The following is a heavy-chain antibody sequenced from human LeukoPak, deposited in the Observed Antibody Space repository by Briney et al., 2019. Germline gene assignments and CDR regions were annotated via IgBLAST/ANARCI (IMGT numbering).Heavy chain of an antibody. J-gene: IGHJ5*02. CDR2: ISSSSSYI. CDR3: ARGKAAAGNWFDP. V-gene: IGHV3-21*01. CDR1: GFTSSSYS. Sequence: PGGSLRLSCAASGFTSSSYSMNWVRQAPGKGLEWVSSISSSSSYIYYADSAKGRFTISRDNAKNSLYLQMNSLRAEDTAVYYCARGKAAAGNWFDPWGQGTLVTVSS. D-gene: IGHD6-13*01.